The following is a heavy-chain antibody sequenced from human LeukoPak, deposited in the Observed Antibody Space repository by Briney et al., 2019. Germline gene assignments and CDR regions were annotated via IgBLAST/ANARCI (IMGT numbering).Heavy chain of an antibody. J-gene: IGHJ6*03. CDR3: ARTPGRYDSSGYLYYYYYMDV. Sequence: SQTLSLTCAISGDSVSSNSAAWNWIRQSPSRGLEWRGRTYYRSKGYKDKVVAVKSRITNNPNRTKNQYSLQLNSVNTDVKSVYYCARTPGRYDSSGYLYYYYYMDVWGKGTTVTVSS. CDR2: TYYRSKGYK. D-gene: IGHD3-22*01. V-gene: IGHV6-1*01. CDR1: GDSVSSNSAA.